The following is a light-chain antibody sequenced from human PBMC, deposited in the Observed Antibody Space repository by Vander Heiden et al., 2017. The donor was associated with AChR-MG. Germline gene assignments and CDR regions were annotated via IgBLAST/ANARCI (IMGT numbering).Light chain of an antibody. CDR2: FNSDGSH. J-gene: IGLJ2*01. V-gene: IGLV4-69*01. CDR1: SGHSNYA. Sequence: QLVLTQSPSASASLGASVKLTCTLSSGHSNYAIAWHQQQPEKGPRYLMKFNSDGSHTKGDGIPDRFSGSSSGAARSLTISSLQSEDESDYYCQTWGTGIVVFGGGTKLTVL. CDR3: QTWGTGIVV.